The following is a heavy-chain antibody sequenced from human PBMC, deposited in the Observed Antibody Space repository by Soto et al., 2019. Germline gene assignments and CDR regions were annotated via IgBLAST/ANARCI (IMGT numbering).Heavy chain of an antibody. V-gene: IGHV4-59*12. J-gene: IGHJ6*02. CDR1: GGSISTYH. D-gene: IGHD1-26*01. CDR2: IFYGGIT. Sequence: SETLSLTCTVSGGSISTYHWHWIRQVPGKGLEWIAYIFYGGITNYNPSLKSRVTISVYTSKNQFSLKLSSVTAADTAVYYCARAGGSYYYYYYYGMDVWGQGTTVTVSS. CDR3: ARAGGSYYYYYYYGMDV.